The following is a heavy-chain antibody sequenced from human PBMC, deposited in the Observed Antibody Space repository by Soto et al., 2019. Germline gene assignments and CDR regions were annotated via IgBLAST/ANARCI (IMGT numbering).Heavy chain of an antibody. V-gene: IGHV4-59*01. CDR3: ARDALYGDSYYYYYYMDV. Sequence: PSETLSLTCTVSGGSISSYYWSWIRQPPGKGLEWIGYIYYSGSTNYNPSLKSRVTISVDTSKNQFSLKLSSVTAADTAVYYCARDALYGDSYYYYYYMDVWGKGTTVTVSS. D-gene: IGHD4-17*01. J-gene: IGHJ6*03. CDR1: GGSISSYY. CDR2: IYYSGST.